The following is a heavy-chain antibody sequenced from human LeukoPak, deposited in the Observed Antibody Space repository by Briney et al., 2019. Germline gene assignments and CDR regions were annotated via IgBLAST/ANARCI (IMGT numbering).Heavy chain of an antibody. Sequence: SQTLSLTCTVSGGSISSGGYYWSWIRQPPGKGLEWIGYIYHSGSTYYNPSLKSRVTMSVDTSKNQFSLRLSSVTAADTAVYYCARAGLTATGEFDYWGQGILVTVSS. J-gene: IGHJ4*02. CDR3: ARAGLTATGEFDY. D-gene: IGHD2-15*01. CDR1: GGSISSGGYY. CDR2: IYHSGST. V-gene: IGHV4-30-2*01.